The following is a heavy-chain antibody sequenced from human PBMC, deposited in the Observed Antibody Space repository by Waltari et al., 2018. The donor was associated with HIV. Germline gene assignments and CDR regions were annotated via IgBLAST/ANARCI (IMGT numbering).Heavy chain of an antibody. J-gene: IGHJ4*02. CDR3: ARGQYYYGSGSYYWGYFDY. CDR2: ISPIFGTA. CDR1: GGTFSSYA. V-gene: IGHV1-69*01. D-gene: IGHD3-10*01. Sequence: QVQLVQSGAEVKKPGSSVKVSCKASGGTFSSYAISWVRQAPGQGLEWMGGISPIFGTANDAQKFQGRVTITADESTSTAYMELSSLRSEDTAVYYCARGQYYYGSGSYYWGYFDYWGQGTLVTVSS.